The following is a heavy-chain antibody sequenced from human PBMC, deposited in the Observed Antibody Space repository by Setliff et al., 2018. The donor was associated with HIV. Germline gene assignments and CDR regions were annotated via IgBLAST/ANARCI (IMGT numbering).Heavy chain of an antibody. V-gene: IGHV1-69*10. Sequence: GASVKVSCKPSGCTFNNYAINWVRQAPGQGLEWMGRIIPMLDRVNYAQRFQGRIAITADKSTHTVYIYLTSLRSEDTAVYFCARRSSTSCTCHHDSYFYMDVWGKGTAVTVSS. J-gene: IGHJ6*03. CDR3: ARRSSTSCTCHHDSYFYMDV. CDR1: GCTFNNYA. CDR2: IIPMLDRV.